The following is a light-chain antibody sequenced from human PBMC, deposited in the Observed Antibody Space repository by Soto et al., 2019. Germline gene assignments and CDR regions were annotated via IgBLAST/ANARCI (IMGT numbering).Light chain of an antibody. CDR1: QSISSY. CDR3: MQALQTPRT. CDR2: AAS. V-gene: IGKV1-39*01. Sequence: DIQMAQSQISLSASVGDIYTITCRASQSISSYLNWYQQKPGKAPKLLIYAASSLQSGVPSRFSGRGSGTDFTLKISRVEAEDVGVYYCMQALQTPRTFGQGTKVDIK. J-gene: IGKJ1*01.